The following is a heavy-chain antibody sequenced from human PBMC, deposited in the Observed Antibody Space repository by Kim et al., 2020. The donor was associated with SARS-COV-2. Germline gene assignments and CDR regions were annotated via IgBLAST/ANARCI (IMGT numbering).Heavy chain of an antibody. V-gene: IGHV3-7*01. Sequence: YYVDSVKGRFTISRDNAKNSLFLQMNTLRAEDTAVYYCAGDRYGSGRFAYWGQGTLVTVSS. CDR3: AGDRYGSGRFAY. D-gene: IGHD3-10*01. J-gene: IGHJ4*02.